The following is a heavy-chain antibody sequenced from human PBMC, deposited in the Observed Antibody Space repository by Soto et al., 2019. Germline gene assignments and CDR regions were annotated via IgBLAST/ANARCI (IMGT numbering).Heavy chain of an antibody. Sequence: EVQLVESGGGLVKPGGSLRLSCAASGFNFNSYTINWVRQAPGKRLEWLSSISSSGYIFSTDSVRGRFTISRDNAKNSVYLQINSLRAEDTAGYFGARDCSGGSCYPGSDVWGQGSTGTVSS. J-gene: IGHJ6*02. CDR1: GFNFNSYT. CDR2: ISSSGYI. CDR3: ARDCSGGSCYPGSDV. V-gene: IGHV3-21*01. D-gene: IGHD2-15*01.